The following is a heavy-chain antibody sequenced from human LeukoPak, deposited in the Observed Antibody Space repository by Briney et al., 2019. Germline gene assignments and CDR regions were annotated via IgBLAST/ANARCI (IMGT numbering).Heavy chain of an antibody. CDR2: INHSGST. Sequence: PSETLSLTCAVYGGSFSGYYWSWIRQPPGKGLEWIGEINHSGSTNYNPSLKSRVTISVDTSKNQFSLKLSSVTAADTAVYYCARDLDYYGSGSYYKGYFDYWGQGTLVTVSS. D-gene: IGHD3-10*01. CDR3: ARDLDYYGSGSYYKGYFDY. V-gene: IGHV4-34*01. CDR1: GGSFSGYY. J-gene: IGHJ4*02.